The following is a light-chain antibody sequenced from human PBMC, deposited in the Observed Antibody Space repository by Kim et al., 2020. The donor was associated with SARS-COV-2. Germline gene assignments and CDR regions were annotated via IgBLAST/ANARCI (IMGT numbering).Light chain of an antibody. CDR2: WAS. CDR3: QQHYSTPYT. Sequence: KAPINCKSSQSVLYSSNNKNYLAWYRQKPGQPPKLLICWASTRESGVPDRFSGSGSGTDFTLTISSLQAEDVAVYYCQQHYSTPYTFGQGTKLEI. V-gene: IGKV4-1*01. J-gene: IGKJ2*01. CDR1: QSVLYSSNNKNY.